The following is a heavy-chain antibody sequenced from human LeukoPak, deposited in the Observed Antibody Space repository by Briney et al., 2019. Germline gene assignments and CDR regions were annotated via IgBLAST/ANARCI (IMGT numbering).Heavy chain of an antibody. CDR3: AGGFSGADF. V-gene: IGHV3-7*04. CDR2: IKQDGSEK. D-gene: IGHD6-19*01. Sequence: PGGSLRLSCAASGFTFSASWMTWVRQAPGKGLEWVANIKQDGSEKYYVDSVKGRFTISRDNAKSSLHLQMNSLRVEDTAIYYCAGGFSGADFWGQGTLVTVSS. J-gene: IGHJ4*02. CDR1: GFTFSASW.